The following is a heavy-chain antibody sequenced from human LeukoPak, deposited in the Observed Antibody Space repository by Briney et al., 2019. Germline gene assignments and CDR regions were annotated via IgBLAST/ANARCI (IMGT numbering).Heavy chain of an antibody. CDR1: GGSISSSYFY. CDR3: ARHDTAIVTDY. D-gene: IGHD5-18*01. J-gene: IGHJ4*02. Sequence: SETLSLACTISGGSISSSYFYWGWIRQPPGKGLEWIGSINYSGYTYHNPSLKSRVTMSVDTSKNQFSLNLSSVTAADTAVYYCARHDTAIVTDYWGQGTLVTASS. CDR2: INYSGYT. V-gene: IGHV4-39*01.